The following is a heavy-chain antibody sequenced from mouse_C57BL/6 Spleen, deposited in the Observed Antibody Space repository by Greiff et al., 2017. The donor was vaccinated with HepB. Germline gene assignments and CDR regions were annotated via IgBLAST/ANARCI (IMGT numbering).Heavy chain of an antibody. Sequence: QVQLQQSGAELARPGASVKLSCKASGYTFTSYGISWVKQRTGQGLEWIGEIYPRSGNTYYNAKFKGKATLTADKSSSTAYMELRSLTSEDSSVYFCAREGIYGYNYFDYWGQGTTLTVSS. J-gene: IGHJ2*01. V-gene: IGHV1-81*01. CDR3: AREGIYGYNYFDY. D-gene: IGHD2-2*01. CDR1: GYTFTSYG. CDR2: IYPRSGNT.